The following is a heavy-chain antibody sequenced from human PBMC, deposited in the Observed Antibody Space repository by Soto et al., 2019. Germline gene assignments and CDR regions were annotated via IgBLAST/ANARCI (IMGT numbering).Heavy chain of an antibody. Sequence: QVQLQESGPGLVRPSQTLSLTCTVSGGSISSGGYFWSWIRQRPGKGLEWIGYINYRGITYYNPSLKSRVTISVDTSKNQFSLKLSSVTAADTAVFYCASLSGGTFGSWGQGTLVTVSS. CDR1: GGSISSGGYF. CDR2: INYRGIT. D-gene: IGHD3-10*01. CDR3: ASLSGGTFGS. V-gene: IGHV4-31*03. J-gene: IGHJ4*02.